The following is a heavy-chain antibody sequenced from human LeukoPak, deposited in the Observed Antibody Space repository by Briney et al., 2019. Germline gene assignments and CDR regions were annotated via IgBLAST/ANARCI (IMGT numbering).Heavy chain of an antibody. CDR3: ARSQNWWLDY. CDR2: IKEDGSEK. CDR1: GCTFSNYW. J-gene: IGHJ4*02. Sequence: GGSLRLSCAVSGCTFSNYWMTWVRQAPGKGLEWVAHIKEDGSEKYYVDSVKGRFTISRDNAKNSLYLQMNSLRAEDTAIYYCARSQNWWLDYWGQGTLVTVSS. V-gene: IGHV3-7*01. D-gene: IGHD2-15*01.